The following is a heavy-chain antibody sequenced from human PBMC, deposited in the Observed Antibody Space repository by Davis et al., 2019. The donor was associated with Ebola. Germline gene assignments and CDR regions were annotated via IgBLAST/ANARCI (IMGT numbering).Heavy chain of an antibody. CDR3: ARERLSGFWSGYPDY. V-gene: IGHV3-33*01. CDR2: IWYDGSNK. Sequence: GESLKISCAASGFTFSSYGMHWVRQAPGKGLEWVALIWYDGSNKYYADSVKGRFTISRDNAKNSVDLQMHSLRAEDTAVYYCARERLSGFWSGYPDYWGQGTQVTVSS. D-gene: IGHD3-3*01. CDR1: GFTFSSYG. J-gene: IGHJ4*02.